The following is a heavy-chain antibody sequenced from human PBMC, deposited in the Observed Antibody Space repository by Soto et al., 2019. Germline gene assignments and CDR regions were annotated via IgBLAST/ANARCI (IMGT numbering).Heavy chain of an antibody. CDR3: ARTFSNYISGNYYYYTDV. Sequence: PGGSLRLSCAASGFTFSSYWMTWVRQAPGKGLEWVANIKGDGSQKYSVDSVKGRFAISRDNAKNSLYLQVNSLRAEDTAVYYCARTFSNYISGNYYYYTDVWGRGTTVTVSS. V-gene: IGHV3-7*01. D-gene: IGHD4-4*01. CDR1: GFTFSSYW. CDR2: IKGDGSQK. J-gene: IGHJ6*03.